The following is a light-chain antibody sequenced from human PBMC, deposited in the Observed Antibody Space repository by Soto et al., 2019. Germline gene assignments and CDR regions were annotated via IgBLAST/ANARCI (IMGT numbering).Light chain of an antibody. V-gene: IGLV2-14*01. CDR3: SSYTSGSTLPWV. CDR1: SDDIGTYKY. J-gene: IGLJ1*01. CDR2: GVY. Sequence: QSVLTQPASVSGSPGQTITISCTGSSDDIGTYKYISWHQPHPGKAPKLIIFGVYDRPSGISDRFSGSKSGNTASLTIFGLQVEDEAVYYCSSYTSGSTLPWVFGTGTKLTVL.